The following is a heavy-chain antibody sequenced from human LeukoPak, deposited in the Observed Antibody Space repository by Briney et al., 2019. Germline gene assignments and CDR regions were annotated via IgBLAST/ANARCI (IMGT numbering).Heavy chain of an antibody. D-gene: IGHD4-23*01. CDR3: AREEGDYRINSETH. Sequence: PGGSLRLSCAASGFTFSNYGMHWVRQAPGKGLEWVAVIWYDGSNQYYADSVKDRFTISRDNSKNTLYLQMNSLRAEDTAVYYCAREEGDYRINSETHWGQGTLVTVSS. CDR2: IWYDGSNQ. V-gene: IGHV3-33*01. J-gene: IGHJ4*02. CDR1: GFTFSNYG.